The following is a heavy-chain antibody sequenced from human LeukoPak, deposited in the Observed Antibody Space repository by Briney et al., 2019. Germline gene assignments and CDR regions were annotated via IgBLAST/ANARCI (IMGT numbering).Heavy chain of an antibody. CDR3: AKDFRRRYCSGGSCYFAEYFQH. V-gene: IGHV3-23*01. Sequence: GGSLRLSCAASGFTFSSYAMSWVRQAPGKGLEWVSAISGSGGNTYYADSVKGRFTISRDNSKNTLYLQMNSLRAEDTAVYYCAKDFRRRYCSGGSCYFAEYFQHWGQGTLVTVSS. J-gene: IGHJ1*01. D-gene: IGHD2-15*01. CDR2: ISGSGGNT. CDR1: GFTFSSYA.